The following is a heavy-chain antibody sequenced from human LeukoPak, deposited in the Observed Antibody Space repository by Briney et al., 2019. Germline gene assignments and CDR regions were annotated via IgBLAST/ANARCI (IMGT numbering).Heavy chain of an antibody. V-gene: IGHV3-15*01. CDR2: IKSNVDGRAR. Sequence: GGSLRLSCAASGFTFSDIWMSWVRQAPGKGLEWVGRIKSNVDGRARDYAAPVKGRFTISRDDSKNTLYLQMSRLKTEDTGVYYCTTDGVDFWSGYYIGNYWGQGTLVAVSS. J-gene: IGHJ4*02. CDR1: GFTFSDIW. D-gene: IGHD3-3*01. CDR3: TTDGVDFWSGYYIGNY.